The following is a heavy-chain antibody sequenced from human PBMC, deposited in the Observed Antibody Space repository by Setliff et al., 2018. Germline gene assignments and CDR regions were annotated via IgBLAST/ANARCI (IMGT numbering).Heavy chain of an antibody. D-gene: IGHD4-17*01. CDR2: IKSKTDGGTT. CDR3: TTSISEDYDYGENEGVYYYYYYMDV. CDR1: GFTFSNAW. V-gene: IGHV3-15*01. Sequence: GGSLRLSCAASGFTFSNAWMSWVRQAPGKGLEWVGRIKSKTDGGTTDYAAPVKGRFTISRDDSKNTLHLQMNSLRTEDTAVYYCTTSISEDYDYGENEGVYYYYYYMDVWGKGTTVTVSS. J-gene: IGHJ6*03.